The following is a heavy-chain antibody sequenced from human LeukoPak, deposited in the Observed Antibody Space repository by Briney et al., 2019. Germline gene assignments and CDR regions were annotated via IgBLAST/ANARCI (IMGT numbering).Heavy chain of an antibody. Sequence: SGPTLLKPTQPLTLTCTFSGFSLSTSGVSVGWIRQPPGKALEWLALIYWDDDKRYSPSLKSRLTITKDTSKNQVVLTMTNMDPVDTATYYCAHRLANGSPMGYWGQGTLVTVSS. V-gene: IGHV2-5*02. J-gene: IGHJ4*02. CDR2: IYWDDDK. CDR1: GFSLSTSGVS. CDR3: AHRLANGSPMGY. D-gene: IGHD1-26*01.